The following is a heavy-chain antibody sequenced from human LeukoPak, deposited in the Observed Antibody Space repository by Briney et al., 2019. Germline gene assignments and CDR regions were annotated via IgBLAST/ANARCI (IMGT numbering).Heavy chain of an antibody. CDR1: GFIFSNYA. CDR2: INGSGDTT. V-gene: IGHV3-23*01. D-gene: IGHD4-17*01. Sequence: GGSLRLSCAASGFIFSNYAMSWVRQAPGKGLEWVSVINGSGDTTYYADSVKGRFTISRDNAKNSLYLQMNSLRAEDTAVYYCARDDGDYAHPVDYWGQGTLVTVSS. CDR3: ARDDGDYAHPVDY. J-gene: IGHJ4*02.